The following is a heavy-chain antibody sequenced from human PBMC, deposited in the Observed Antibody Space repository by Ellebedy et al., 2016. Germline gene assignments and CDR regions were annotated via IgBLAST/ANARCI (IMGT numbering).Heavy chain of an antibody. CDR1: GGSLSGHY. CDR2: IYHSGST. J-gene: IGHJ4*02. CDR3: ARDWGGRYSSSWYYFDY. V-gene: IGHV4-34*01. D-gene: IGHD6-13*01. Sequence: SETLSLTCGVYGGSLSGHYWSWIRQPPGKGLEWIGEIYHSGSTNYNPSLKSRVTISVDKSKNQFSLKLSSVTAADTAVYYCARDWGGRYSSSWYYFDYWGQGTLVTVSS.